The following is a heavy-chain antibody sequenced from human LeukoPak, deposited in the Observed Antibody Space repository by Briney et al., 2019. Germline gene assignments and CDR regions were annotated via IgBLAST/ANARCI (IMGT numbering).Heavy chain of an antibody. J-gene: IGHJ4*02. Sequence: PGGSLRLSRSASGFSIRSYWMSWVPQAPGKGQEWVDNIKHDGSQIYYVYSVNGRFTVSRDNAKTSLYLQMNTLRGEDTAVYYCARLQERDARDYWGQGTLVTVSS. CDR2: IKHDGSQI. V-gene: IGHV3-7*02. D-gene: IGHD4-11*01. CDR1: GFSIRSYW. CDR3: ARLQERDARDY.